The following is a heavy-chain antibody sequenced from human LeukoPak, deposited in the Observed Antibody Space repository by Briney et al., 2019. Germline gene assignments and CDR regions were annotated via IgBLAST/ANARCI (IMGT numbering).Heavy chain of an antibody. V-gene: IGHV3-30*02. D-gene: IGHD5-18*01. CDR1: GFTFSSYG. Sequence: PGGSLRLSCAASGFTFSSYGMHWVRQAPGKGLEWVAFIRYDGNNKYYADSVKGRFTISRDNSKNTLYLQMKSLRAEDTAVYYCARDGDTAMVLGYWGQGTLVTVSS. CDR2: IRYDGNNK. J-gene: IGHJ4*02. CDR3: ARDGDTAMVLGY.